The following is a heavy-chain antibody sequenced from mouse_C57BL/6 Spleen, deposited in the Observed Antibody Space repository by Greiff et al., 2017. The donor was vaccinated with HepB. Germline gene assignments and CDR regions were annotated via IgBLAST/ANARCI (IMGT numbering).Heavy chain of an antibody. V-gene: IGHV3-6*01. Sequence: EVKLQESGPGLVKPSQSLSLTCSVTGYSITSGYYWNWIRQFPGNKLEWMGYISYDGSNNYNPSLKNRISITRDTSKNQFFLKLNSVTTEDTATYYCARVSIYDGYGDYVDYWGQGTTLTVSS. J-gene: IGHJ2*01. CDR3: ARVSIYDGYGDYVDY. D-gene: IGHD2-3*01. CDR2: ISYDGSN. CDR1: GYSITSGYY.